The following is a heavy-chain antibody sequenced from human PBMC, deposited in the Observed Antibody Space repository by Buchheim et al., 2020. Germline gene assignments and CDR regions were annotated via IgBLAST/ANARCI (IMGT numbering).Heavy chain of an antibody. CDR3: ARGTDIVVVPAAIRGYYYGMDV. CDR2: IIPILGIA. CDR1: GGTFSSYA. J-gene: IGHJ6*02. Sequence: QVQLVQSGAEVKKPGSSVKVSCKASGGTFSSYAISWVRQAPGQGLEWMGRIIPILGIAHYAQKFPGRVTITADNSTSTAYMELSSLRSEDTAVYYCARGTDIVVVPAAIRGYYYGMDVWGQGTT. D-gene: IGHD2-2*02. V-gene: IGHV1-69*04.